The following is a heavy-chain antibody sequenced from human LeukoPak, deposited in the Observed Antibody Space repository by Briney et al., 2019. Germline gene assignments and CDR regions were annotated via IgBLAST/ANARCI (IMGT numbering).Heavy chain of an antibody. CDR2: ISAYNGNT. CDR3: ARESRVSGYDFPLDY. Sequence: ASVKVSCKASGYTFTSYGISWVRQAPGQGLEWMGWISAYNGNTNYAQKLQGRVTMTTDTSTSTAYMELRSLRSDDTAVYYCARESRVSGYDFPLDYWGQGTLVTVSS. V-gene: IGHV1-18*01. CDR1: GYTFTSYG. D-gene: IGHD5-12*01. J-gene: IGHJ4*02.